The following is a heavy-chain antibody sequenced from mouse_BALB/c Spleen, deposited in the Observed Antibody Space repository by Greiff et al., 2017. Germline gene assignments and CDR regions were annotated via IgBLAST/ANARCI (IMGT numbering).Heavy chain of an antibody. D-gene: IGHD1-2*01. Sequence: EVQGVESGGGLVKPGGSLKLSCAASGFTFSSYTMSWVRQTPEKRLEWVATISSGGSYTYYPDSVKGRFTISRDNAKNTLYLQMSSLKSEDTAMYYCTRDPAISYFDYWGQGTTLTVSS. J-gene: IGHJ2*01. V-gene: IGHV5-6-4*01. CDR2: ISSGGSYT. CDR1: GFTFSSYT. CDR3: TRDPAISYFDY.